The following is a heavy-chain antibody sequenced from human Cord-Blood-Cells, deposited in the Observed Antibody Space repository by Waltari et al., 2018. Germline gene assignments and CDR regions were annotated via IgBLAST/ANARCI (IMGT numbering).Heavy chain of an antibody. CDR1: GFSLSTSGVG. V-gene: IGHV2-5*02. CDR2: IYLDDDK. Sequence: QITLKESGPTLVKPTQTLTLTCTFSGFSLSTSGVGLGWIRQPPGKALEWLALIYLDDDKRYSPSLKSRLTITKDTSKNQVVLTMTNMDPVDTATYYCAHRSITIFGVVSDAFDIWGQGTMVTVSS. CDR3: AHRSITIFGVVSDAFDI. D-gene: IGHD3-3*01. J-gene: IGHJ3*02.